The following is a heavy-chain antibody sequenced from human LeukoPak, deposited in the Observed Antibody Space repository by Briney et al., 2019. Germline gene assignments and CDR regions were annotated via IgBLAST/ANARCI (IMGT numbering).Heavy chain of an antibody. CDR2: IKSKTDGGTT. CDR3: ARDHDSSGYYLYYFDY. D-gene: IGHD3-22*01. V-gene: IGHV3-15*01. J-gene: IGHJ4*02. CDR1: GFTFSNAW. Sequence: TGGSLRLSCAASGFTFSNAWMSWVRQAPGKGLEWVGRIKSKTDGGTTDYAAPVKGRFTISRDDSKNTLYLQMNSLKTEDTAVYYCARDHDSSGYYLYYFDYWGQGTLVTVSS.